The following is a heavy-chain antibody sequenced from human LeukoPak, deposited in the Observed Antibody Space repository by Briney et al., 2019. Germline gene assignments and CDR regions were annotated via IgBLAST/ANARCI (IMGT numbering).Heavy chain of an antibody. J-gene: IGHJ4*02. V-gene: IGHV1-69*05. D-gene: IGHD3-22*01. CDR1: GGTFSSYA. CDR3: ARGDSSGYYITPFDY. CDR2: IIPIFGAA. Sequence: ASVKVSCKASGGTFSSYAISWVRQAPGQGLEWMGGIIPIFGAANYAQKFQGRVTITTDESTSTAYMELSSLRSEDTAVYYCARGDSSGYYITPFDYWGQGTLVTVSS.